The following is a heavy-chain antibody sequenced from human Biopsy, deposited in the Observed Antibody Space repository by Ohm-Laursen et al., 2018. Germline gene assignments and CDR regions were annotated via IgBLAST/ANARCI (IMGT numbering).Heavy chain of an antibody. D-gene: IGHD4-23*01. CDR2: ISHTGYT. J-gene: IGHJ1*01. CDR3: ARGSNEYGGLYFPH. CDR1: GGSFTGHY. Sequence: SDTLSFTCTVSGGSFTGHYWTWIRQPPGQGLEWIGHISHTGYTSYKSSLKSRVTISLDTSRKHFSLRLTSLAAADTAVYYCARGSNEYGGLYFPHWGQGTLVTVSS. V-gene: IGHV4-59*11.